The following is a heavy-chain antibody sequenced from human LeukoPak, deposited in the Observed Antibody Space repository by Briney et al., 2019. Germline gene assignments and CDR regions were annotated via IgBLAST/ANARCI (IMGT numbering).Heavy chain of an antibody. D-gene: IGHD6-19*01. Sequence: GGSLRLSCAASGFTVGSNYMGWVRQAPGKGLEWVSVIYPGGTTYYPDSVKGRFTISRNNSKNTLFLQMDSLRAEDTAVYYCARLAVAYFDSWGQGTLVSVSS. CDR3: ARLAVAYFDS. CDR1: GFTVGSNY. V-gene: IGHV3-66*04. CDR2: IYPGGTT. J-gene: IGHJ4*02.